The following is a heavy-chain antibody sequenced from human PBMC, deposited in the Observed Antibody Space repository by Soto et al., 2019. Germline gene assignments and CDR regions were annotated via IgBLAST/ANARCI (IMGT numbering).Heavy chain of an antibody. CDR2: VGGSGSST. CDR3: AHHQKTAARQLGYFDY. V-gene: IGHV3-23*01. D-gene: IGHD6-6*01. Sequence: GSLRLSCAASGFTFSNYAMSWVRQAPGKGLQWVSGVGGSGSSTYYAGSVKGRFTVSRDNSKSTLYLEMNSLRAEDTAVYYCAHHQKTAARQLGYFDYWGQGALVTVSS. J-gene: IGHJ4*02. CDR1: GFTFSNYA.